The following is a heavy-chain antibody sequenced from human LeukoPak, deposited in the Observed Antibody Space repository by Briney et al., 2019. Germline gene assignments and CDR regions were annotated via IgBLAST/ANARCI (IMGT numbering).Heavy chain of an antibody. CDR3: AKDGAAGYYDFWSGYYTGIGN. V-gene: IGHV3-30*18. D-gene: IGHD3-3*01. J-gene: IGHJ4*02. Sequence: PGGSLRLSCAASGFTFSSYGMHWVRQAPGKGLEWVAVISYDGSNKYYADSVKGRFTISRDNSKNTLYLQMNSLRAEDTAVYYCAKDGAAGYYDFWSGYYTGIGNWGQGTLVTVSS. CDR1: GFTFSSYG. CDR2: ISYDGSNK.